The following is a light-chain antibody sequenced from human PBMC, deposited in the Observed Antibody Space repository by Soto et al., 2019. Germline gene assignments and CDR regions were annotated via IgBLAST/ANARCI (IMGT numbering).Light chain of an antibody. Sequence: DVVMTQTPLSLSVAPGQLASISCKSSQSLLHXTGETFLFWYLQKPGQSPQLLIYEVSTRVSGVPDRFSGSGSGTDFTLEISRVETDDVGIYYCMQSTQLPPTFGQGTRLEIK. CDR3: MQSTQLPPT. J-gene: IGKJ5*01. CDR2: EVS. V-gene: IGKV2D-29*02. CDR1: QSLLHXTGETF.